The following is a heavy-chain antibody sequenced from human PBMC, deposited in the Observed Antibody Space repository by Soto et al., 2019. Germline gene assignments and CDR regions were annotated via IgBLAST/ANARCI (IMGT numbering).Heavy chain of an antibody. CDR3: ARVPLYDFWSGYYTRDWFDP. CDR2: IDPSDSYT. Sequence: RGESLKISCKGSGYSFTSYWISWVRQMPGKGLEWMGRIDPSDSYTNYSPSFQGHVTISADKSISTAYLQWSSLKASDTAMYYCARVPLYDFWSGYYTRDWFDPWGQGTLVTVSS. V-gene: IGHV5-10-1*01. J-gene: IGHJ5*02. D-gene: IGHD3-3*01. CDR1: GYSFTSYW.